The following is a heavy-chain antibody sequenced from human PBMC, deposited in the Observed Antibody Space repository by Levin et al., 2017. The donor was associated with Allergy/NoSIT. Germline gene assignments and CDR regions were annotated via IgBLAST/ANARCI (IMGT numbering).Heavy chain of an antibody. Sequence: SETLSLTCTVSGGSISSSSYYWGWIRQPPGKGLEWIGSIYYSGSTYYNPSLKSRVTISVDTSKNQFSLKLSSVTAADTAVYYCARRSSGWDNTLYYFDYWGQGTLVTVSS. J-gene: IGHJ4*02. D-gene: IGHD6-19*01. CDR3: ARRSSGWDNTLYYFDY. CDR1: GGSISSSSYY. V-gene: IGHV4-39*01. CDR2: IYYSGST.